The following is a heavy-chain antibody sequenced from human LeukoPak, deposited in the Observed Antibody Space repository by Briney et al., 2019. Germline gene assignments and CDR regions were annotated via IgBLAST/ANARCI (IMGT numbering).Heavy chain of an antibody. J-gene: IGHJ4*02. Sequence: GRSLRLSCAASGFTFSSYGMHWVRQAPGKGLEWVAVISYDGSNKYYADSVKGRFTISRDNSKNTLYLQMNSLRAEDTALYYCAKPLDAGYDYWAREPWSPSPQ. D-gene: IGHD1-1*01. CDR2: ISYDGSNK. CDR3: AKPLDAGYDY. CDR1: GFTFSSYG. V-gene: IGHV3-30*18.